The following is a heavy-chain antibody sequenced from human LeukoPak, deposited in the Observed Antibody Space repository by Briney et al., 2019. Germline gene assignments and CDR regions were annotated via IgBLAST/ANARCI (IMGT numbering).Heavy chain of an antibody. J-gene: IGHJ5*02. D-gene: IGHD6-13*01. Sequence: SETLSLTCTVSGGSISSYYWSWIRQSPGKGLEWIGYIYYSGSTNYNPSLKSRVTISVDTSKNQFSLKLSSVTAADTAVYYCARAIDAEPSIAAAADPWGPGTLVTVSS. V-gene: IGHV4-59*01. CDR3: ARAIDAEPSIAAAADP. CDR2: IYYSGST. CDR1: GGSISSYY.